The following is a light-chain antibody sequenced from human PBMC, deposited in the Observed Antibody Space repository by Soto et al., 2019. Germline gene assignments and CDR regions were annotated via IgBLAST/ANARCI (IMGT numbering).Light chain of an antibody. CDR2: DVS. CDR1: SSYVGGYNY. V-gene: IGLV2-11*01. Sequence: QSALTQPRSVSGSPGQSVTISCTGTSSYVGGYNYVSWYQQHPGKAPKVMIYDVSKRPSGVPDRFSGSKSGNTASLTISGLQAEDEADYYCCSYAGSYTLVFGGGTKLTVL. CDR3: CSYAGSYTLV. J-gene: IGLJ2*01.